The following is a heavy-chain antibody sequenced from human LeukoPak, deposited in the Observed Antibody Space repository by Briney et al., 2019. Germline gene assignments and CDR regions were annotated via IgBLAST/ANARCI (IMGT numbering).Heavy chain of an antibody. J-gene: IGHJ4*02. CDR2: ISGSGGST. CDR3: AKGYYYDSSGYWSRDYFDY. Sequence: PGGSLRLSCAASGFTFSSYAMSWVRQAPGKGLEWVSAISGSGGSTYYADSVKGRFTISRDNSKNTLYLQMNSLRAEDTAVYYCAKGYYYDSSGYWSRDYFDYWGQGTLVTVSS. V-gene: IGHV3-23*01. CDR1: GFTFSSYA. D-gene: IGHD3-22*01.